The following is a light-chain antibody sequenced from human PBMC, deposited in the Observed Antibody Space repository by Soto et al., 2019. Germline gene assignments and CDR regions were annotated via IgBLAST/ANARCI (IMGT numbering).Light chain of an antibody. Sequence: DIQMTQSPSSLSASVGDRVTITCQASQDISNYLNWYQQKPGKAPKLLIYDASNLETGVPSRFSGSGSGTDFTFTISSLQPEDIATYYCRQYDNLPQALTFGGGTKVEIK. CDR1: QDISNY. V-gene: IGKV1-33*01. CDR3: RQYDNLPQALT. J-gene: IGKJ4*01. CDR2: DAS.